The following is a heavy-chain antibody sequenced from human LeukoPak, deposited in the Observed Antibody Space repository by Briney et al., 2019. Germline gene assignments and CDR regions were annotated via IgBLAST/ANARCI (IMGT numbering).Heavy chain of an antibody. D-gene: IGHD1-26*01. CDR1: GGSISSYF. Sequence: SESLSLTCTVSGGSISSYFWTWIRQPPGKGLEWIGYNYYSGSTSYNPSLKSRVTNSVDTSKNQFSLNLNSVTAADTAVYYCARGYLDRFDPWGQGTLVTVSS. CDR3: ARGYLDRFDP. J-gene: IGHJ5*02. CDR2: NYYSGST. V-gene: IGHV4-59*01.